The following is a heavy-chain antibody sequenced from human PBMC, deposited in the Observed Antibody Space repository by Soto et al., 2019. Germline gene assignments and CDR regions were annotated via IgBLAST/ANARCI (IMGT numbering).Heavy chain of an antibody. V-gene: IGHV3-48*03. J-gene: IGHJ4*02. CDR1: GFAFSNYE. CDR2: ISLSGSTI. Sequence: GGSLRLSCAASGFAFSNYEMNWVSQAPGKGLEWVSYISLSGSTIYYADSVKGRFTISRDDAKDSLYLEMDSLRADDTAVYYCARESFSASPNFFDYWGQGTLVTVSS. D-gene: IGHD1-26*01. CDR3: ARESFSASPNFFDY.